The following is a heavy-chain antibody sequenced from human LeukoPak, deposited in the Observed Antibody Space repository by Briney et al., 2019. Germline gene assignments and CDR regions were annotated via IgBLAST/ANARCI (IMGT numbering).Heavy chain of an antibody. CDR2: IYYSGST. Sequence: SETLSLTCTVSGGSISSYYWSWIRQPPGKGLEWIGYIYYSGSTNYNPSLKSRVTISVDTSKNQFSLKLSSVTAADTAVYYCARHTRSGWYYFDYWGQGTLATVSS. J-gene: IGHJ4*02. D-gene: IGHD6-19*01. V-gene: IGHV4-59*08. CDR3: ARHTRSGWYYFDY. CDR1: GGSISSYY.